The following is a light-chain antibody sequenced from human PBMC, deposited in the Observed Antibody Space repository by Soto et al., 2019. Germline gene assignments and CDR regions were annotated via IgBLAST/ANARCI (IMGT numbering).Light chain of an antibody. CDR2: QDN. CDR1: KLGDKY. V-gene: IGLV3-1*01. CDR3: QAWDSSIAV. J-gene: IGLJ2*01. Sequence: SYELTQPPSESVSPGQTAHITCSGDKLGDKYASWYQQKPGQCPVMVIYQDNKRPSGIPERFSGSNSGNTATLTISGTQAMDEADYYCQAWDSSIAVFGGGTKVTVL.